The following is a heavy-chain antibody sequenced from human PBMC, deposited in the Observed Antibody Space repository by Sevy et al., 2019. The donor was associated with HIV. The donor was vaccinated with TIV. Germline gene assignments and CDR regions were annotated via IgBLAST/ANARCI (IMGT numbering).Heavy chain of an antibody. CDR2: IRSKDYGGAT. D-gene: IGHD3-22*01. V-gene: IGHV3-49*03. CDR1: GFTFGDYA. J-gene: IGHJ4*02. Sequence: GGSLRLSCTGSGFTFGDYAMSWFRQAPGMGLEWVGFIRSKDYGGATEYAASVKGRFTISRDDYESIADLQNNSLKTEDTAVYYCTRGYYYASSGYSDYWGQGTLVTVSS. CDR3: TRGYYYASSGYSDY.